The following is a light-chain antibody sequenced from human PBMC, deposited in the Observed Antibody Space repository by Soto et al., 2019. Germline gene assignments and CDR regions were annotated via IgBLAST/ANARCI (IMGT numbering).Light chain of an antibody. Sequence: DIQMTQSPSTLSASVGDRVTINCRASQSISTWLAWYHQKPGKAPKLLISSASSLESGVPSRFSGSGSGTEFYLALSSLQPDYVANLYLQQYNYCPYTFVSGTKLEIK. V-gene: IGKV1-5*01. CDR2: SAS. CDR1: QSISTW. CDR3: QQYNYCPYT. J-gene: IGKJ2*01.